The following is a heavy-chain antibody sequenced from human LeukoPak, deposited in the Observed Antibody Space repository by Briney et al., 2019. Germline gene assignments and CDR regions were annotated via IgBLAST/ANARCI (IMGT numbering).Heavy chain of an antibody. CDR3: ARSNWYFDL. CDR1: GFTFSSYG. V-gene: IGHV3-66*01. Sequence: GGSLRLSCAASGFTFSSYGMHWVRQAPGKGLEWVSVMYSDGSTYYADSVKGRFTISRDNSKNTLYLQMNSLRVEDTAVYYCARSNWYFDLWGRGTLVTVSS. CDR2: MYSDGST. J-gene: IGHJ2*01.